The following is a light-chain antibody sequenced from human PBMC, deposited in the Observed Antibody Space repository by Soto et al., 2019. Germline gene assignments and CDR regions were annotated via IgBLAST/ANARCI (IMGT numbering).Light chain of an antibody. CDR2: DAS. CDR3: QQYSSFSRT. J-gene: IGKJ1*01. Sequence: DIQMTQSPSTLSGSVGDRVTITCRASQTISSWLAWYQQKPGKAPKLLIYDASSLERGVPSRFSGSGSGTEFSLTISSLQPDDFATFYCQQYSSFSRTFGQGTKVDI. V-gene: IGKV1-5*01. CDR1: QTISSW.